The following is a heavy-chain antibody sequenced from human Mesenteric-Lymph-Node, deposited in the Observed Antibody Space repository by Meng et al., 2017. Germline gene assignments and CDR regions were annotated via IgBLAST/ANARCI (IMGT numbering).Heavy chain of an antibody. Sequence: QVQLQESGPGLVKPSQPLSLTCTVSGGSISSSNYYWSWIRQPPGKGLEWSGHIYNSGSTYYNPSLKSRITISVGTSKNQFSLKLSSVTAADTAVYYCARGQKGYFDLWGRGTLVTVSS. CDR1: GGSISSSNYY. J-gene: IGHJ2*01. CDR2: IYNSGST. V-gene: IGHV4-30-4*01. CDR3: ARGQKGYFDL.